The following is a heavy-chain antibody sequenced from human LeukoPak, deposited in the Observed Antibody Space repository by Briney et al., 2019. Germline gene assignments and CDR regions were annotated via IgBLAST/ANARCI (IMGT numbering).Heavy chain of an antibody. D-gene: IGHD3-10*01. CDR3: ARLARLTLIRGVTGYHSLDV. CDR1: GGSMDSFY. Sequence: SETLSLTCTVSGGSMDSFYWSWIRQSPGGGPEWNGYILYSGNTNYNPSLRSRLIISVDTSKNQFSLNLISVTAADTAVYYCARLARLTLIRGVTGYHSLDVWGKGTKVTVSS. J-gene: IGHJ6*04. V-gene: IGHV4-59*01. CDR2: ILYSGNT.